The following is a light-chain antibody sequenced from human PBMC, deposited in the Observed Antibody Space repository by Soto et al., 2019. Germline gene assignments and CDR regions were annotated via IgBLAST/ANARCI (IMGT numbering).Light chain of an antibody. CDR1: QSISSW. CDR3: QQYNSYSHT. J-gene: IGKJ2*01. CDR2: KAS. Sequence: DIQMTQSPSTLSASVGDRVTITCRAGQSISSWLAWYQQKPGKAPKLLIYKASSLESGVPSRFSGSGSGTEFTLTISSLQPDDFATYYCQQYNSYSHTCGQGTKLEI. V-gene: IGKV1-5*03.